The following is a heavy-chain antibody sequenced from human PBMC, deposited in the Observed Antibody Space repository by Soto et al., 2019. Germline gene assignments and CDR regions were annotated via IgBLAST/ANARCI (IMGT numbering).Heavy chain of an antibody. J-gene: IGHJ4*02. CDR1: GYTFTSYG. CDR2: ISAYNGNT. Sequence: QVQLLQSGAAVKKPGASVKVSCKASGYTFTSYGMSWVRQAPGQGLEWMGWISAYNGNTNYAQKVQGRVTMTTDTSTSTAYMELRSLRSDDTAVYYCASLIRGVMHFDYWGQGTLVTVSS. V-gene: IGHV1-18*01. CDR3: ASLIRGVMHFDY. D-gene: IGHD3-10*01.